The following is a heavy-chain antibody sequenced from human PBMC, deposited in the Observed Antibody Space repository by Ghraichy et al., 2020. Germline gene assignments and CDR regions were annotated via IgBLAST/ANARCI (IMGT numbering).Heavy chain of an antibody. V-gene: IGHV3-7*01. D-gene: IGHD1-1*01. CDR3: ARGVQGPYY. Sequence: GGSLRLSCAASGFTFTSFWMNWVRQAPGKGLEWVASIKQDGSETYYVDSVKGRFTISRDNAKNSLFLQMSSLRAEDTAVYYCARGVQGPYYWGQGTLVTVSS. CDR2: IKQDGSET. J-gene: IGHJ4*02. CDR1: GFTFTSFW.